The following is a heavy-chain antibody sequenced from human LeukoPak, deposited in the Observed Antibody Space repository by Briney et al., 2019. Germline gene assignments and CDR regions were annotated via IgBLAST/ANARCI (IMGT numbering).Heavy chain of an antibody. D-gene: IGHD3-10*01. V-gene: IGHV1-18*01. CDR2: ISAYSGNT. Sequence: ASVKVSCKASGGTFSSYAISWVRQAPGQGLEWMGWISAYSGNTNYAQKLQGRVTMTTDTSTSTAYMDLRSLRSDDTAVYYCAREFTMRTEFDYWGQGTLVTVSS. CDR1: GGTFSSYA. J-gene: IGHJ4*02. CDR3: AREFTMRTEFDY.